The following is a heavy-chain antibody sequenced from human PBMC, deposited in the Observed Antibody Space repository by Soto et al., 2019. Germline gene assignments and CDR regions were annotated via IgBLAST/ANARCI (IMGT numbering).Heavy chain of an antibody. CDR3: ARGPRTATVRYSSSWSGYYYYGMDV. J-gene: IGHJ6*02. D-gene: IGHD6-13*01. V-gene: IGHV1-69*06. CDR2: IIPIFGTA. Sequence: ASVKFSCKASGGTFSSYAISWVRQAPGQGLEWMGGIIPIFGTANYAQKFQGRVTITADKSTSTAYMELSSLRSEDTAVYYCARGPRTATVRYSSSWSGYYYYGMDVWGQGTTVTGSS. CDR1: GGTFSSYA.